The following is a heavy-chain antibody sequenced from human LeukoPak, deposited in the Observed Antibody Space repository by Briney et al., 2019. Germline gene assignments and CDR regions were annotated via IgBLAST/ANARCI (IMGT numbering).Heavy chain of an antibody. CDR2: IKQDGSEK. CDR3: ARVTMVQGVWFDP. Sequence: GGSLRLSCAASGFTFSSYWMSWVRQAPGKGLEWVANIKQDGSEKYYVDSVKGRFTISRDNAKNSLYLQMNSLRAEDTAVYYCARVTMVQGVWFDPWGQGTLVTVSS. CDR1: GFTFSSYW. V-gene: IGHV3-7*01. D-gene: IGHD3-10*01. J-gene: IGHJ5*02.